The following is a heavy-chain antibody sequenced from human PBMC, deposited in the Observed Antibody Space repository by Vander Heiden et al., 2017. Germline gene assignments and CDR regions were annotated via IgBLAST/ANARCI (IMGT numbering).Heavy chain of an antibody. J-gene: IGHJ4*02. CDR1: GSTLSSYA. D-gene: IGHD3-10*01. Sequence: EVQLAESGDGVVQPWGSLGLSCAAPGSTLSSYAVHWVREAPGKGLEYVSAIRSNGGSTYYADSVKGRFTISRDNSKNTLYLQMGSLRAEDMAVYYCARGQYYYGSGSYYGPLDYWGQGTLVTVSS. V-gene: IGHV3-64*02. CDR2: IRSNGGST. CDR3: ARGQYYYGSGSYYGPLDY.